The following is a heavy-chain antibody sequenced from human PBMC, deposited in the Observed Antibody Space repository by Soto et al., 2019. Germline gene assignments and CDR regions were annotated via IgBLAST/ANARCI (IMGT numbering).Heavy chain of an antibody. J-gene: IGHJ3*02. CDR3: GRANRERSPENEILRYFDWLSKGDAFDI. Sequence: GASVKVSCKASGGTFSSYAISWVRQAPGQGREWMGEIIPIFGTANYAQKFQGRATITADESTSTAYMELSSLRSEDTAVYYCGRANRERSPENEILRYFDWLSKGDAFDIWGQGTMVTVSS. CDR2: IIPIFGTA. CDR1: GGTFSSYA. V-gene: IGHV1-69*13. D-gene: IGHD3-9*01.